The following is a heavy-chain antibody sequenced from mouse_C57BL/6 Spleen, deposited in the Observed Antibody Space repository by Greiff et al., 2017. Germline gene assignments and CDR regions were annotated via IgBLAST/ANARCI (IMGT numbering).Heavy chain of an antibody. D-gene: IGHD2-4*01. CDR1: GFTFSSYA. CDR2: ISSGGDYI. Sequence: EVKVEESGEGLVKPGGSLKLSCAASGFTFSSYAMSWVRQTPEKRLEWVAYISSGGDYIYYADTVKGRFTISRDNARNTLYLQMSSLKSEDTAMYYCTRVAYDYVPWYFDVWGTGTTVTVSS. CDR3: TRVAYDYVPWYFDV. V-gene: IGHV5-9-1*02. J-gene: IGHJ1*03.